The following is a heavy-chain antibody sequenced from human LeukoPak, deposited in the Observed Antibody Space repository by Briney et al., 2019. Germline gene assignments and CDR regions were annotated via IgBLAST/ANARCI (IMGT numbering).Heavy chain of an antibody. CDR3: ARDGRGVWGSYRRALFDY. D-gene: IGHD3-16*02. CDR1: GYTFTSYG. CDR2: ISAYNGNT. V-gene: IGHV1-18*01. J-gene: IGHJ4*02. Sequence: ASVEVSCKASGYTFTSYGISWVRQAPGQGLEWMGWISAYNGNTNYAQKLQGRVTMTTDTSTSTAYMELRSLRSDDTAVYYCARDGRGVWGSYRRALFDYWGQGTLVTVSS.